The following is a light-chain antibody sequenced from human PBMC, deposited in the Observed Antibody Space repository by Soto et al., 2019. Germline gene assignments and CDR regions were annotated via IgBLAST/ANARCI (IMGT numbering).Light chain of an antibody. CDR2: GAS. J-gene: IGKJ2*01. CDR1: QSVRNNY. CDR3: QQYGSSPYT. Sequence: EILLKQSPSTLSLSPGERATLSCRASQSVRNNYLAWYRQQRPGQAPRLLIYGASGRATGIPDRFSGSGSGTDFTLTISRLEPEDFAVYYCQQYGSSPYTFGQGTKLEI. V-gene: IGKV3-20*01.